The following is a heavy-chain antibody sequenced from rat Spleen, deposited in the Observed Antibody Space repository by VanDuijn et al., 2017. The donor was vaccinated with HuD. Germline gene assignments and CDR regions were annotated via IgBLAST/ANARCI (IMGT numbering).Heavy chain of an antibody. Sequence: QVQLKESEPDLVQPSQTLSLTCTVSGFSLTSYHVHWVRQPPGKSLEWMGRIQSGGSTDHNSALKSRLSISRDTSKSQVFLKMNSLQTEDTAMYFCARDPGNNPYFMDAWGQGVSVAVS. V-gene: IGHV2-27*01. CDR2: IQSGGST. CDR3: ARDPGNNPYFMDA. J-gene: IGHJ4*01. CDR1: GFSLTSYH. D-gene: IGHD1-4*01.